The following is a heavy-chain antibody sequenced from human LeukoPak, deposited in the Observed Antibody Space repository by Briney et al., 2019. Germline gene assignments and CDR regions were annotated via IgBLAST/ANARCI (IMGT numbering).Heavy chain of an antibody. D-gene: IGHD3/OR15-3a*01. V-gene: IGHV5-51*01. CDR2: IYPRDSDT. CDR3: ARMRRGFYQRTGPFDY. Sequence: GESLKISCKGSGYKFTNYWIAWVRQMPGQGLEWLGIIYPRDSDTRYSPSFQGQVTISVDKSINTAFLQWTSLQASDTAVYYCARMRRGFYQRTGPFDYWGQGTLVTVSS. J-gene: IGHJ4*02. CDR1: GYKFTNYW.